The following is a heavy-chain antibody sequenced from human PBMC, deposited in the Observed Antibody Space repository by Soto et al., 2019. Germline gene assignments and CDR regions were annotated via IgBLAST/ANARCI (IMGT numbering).Heavy chain of an antibody. Sequence: ASVKVSCKSSGYTFSNYGITWVRQAPGQPLEWLGWISLYSDGTNYAQKFQGRVSMTTDTSTTTAYMELRSLRSDDTAVYYCARVVPGAEAWFGPWGQGTLVTVSS. D-gene: IGHD2-2*01. J-gene: IGHJ5*02. CDR2: ISLYSDGT. V-gene: IGHV1-18*01. CDR1: GYTFSNYG. CDR3: ARVVPGAEAWFGP.